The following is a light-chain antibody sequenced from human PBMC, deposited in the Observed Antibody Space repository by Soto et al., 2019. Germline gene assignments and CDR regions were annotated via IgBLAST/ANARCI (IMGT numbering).Light chain of an antibody. J-gene: IGLJ2*01. CDR3: QSYDSSLSGVV. Sequence: QSVLTQPPSVSGAPGQRVTISCTGSSSNIGAGYDVHWYQQLPGTAPKLLIYVNNNRPSGVPDRFSSSKSGTSASLAITGLQAEDDADYYCQSYDSSLSGVVFGGGTKLTVL. V-gene: IGLV1-40*01. CDR2: VNN. CDR1: SSNIGAGYD.